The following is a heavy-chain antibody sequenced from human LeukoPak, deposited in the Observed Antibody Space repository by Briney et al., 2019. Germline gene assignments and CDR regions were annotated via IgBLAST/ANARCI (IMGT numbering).Heavy chain of an antibody. D-gene: IGHD5-24*01. V-gene: IGHV1-18*04. Sequence: ASVKVSCKASGYTFTSYGISWVRQAPGQGLEWMGWISAYNGDTNYAQKLQGRVTMTTDTSTSTAHMELRSLRSDDTAVYYCAREDGCPDYWGQGTLVTVSS. CDR2: ISAYNGDT. CDR3: AREDGCPDY. J-gene: IGHJ4*02. CDR1: GYTFTSYG.